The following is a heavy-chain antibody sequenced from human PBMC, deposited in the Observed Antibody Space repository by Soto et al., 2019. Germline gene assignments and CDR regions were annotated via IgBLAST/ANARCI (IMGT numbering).Heavy chain of an antibody. Sequence: SETLSLTCAVYGGSFSGYYWSWIRQPPGKGLEWIGEINHSGSTNYNPSLKSRVTISVDTSKNQFSLKLSSVTAADTAVYYCARGGALRYFDWPKTLKFDYWGQGTLVT. CDR2: INHSGST. J-gene: IGHJ4*02. D-gene: IGHD3-9*01. CDR1: GGSFSGYY. CDR3: ARGGALRYFDWPKTLKFDY. V-gene: IGHV4-34*01.